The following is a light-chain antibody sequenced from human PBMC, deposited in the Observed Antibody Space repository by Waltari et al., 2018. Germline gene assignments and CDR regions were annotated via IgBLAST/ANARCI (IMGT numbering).Light chain of an antibody. J-gene: IGLJ2*01. Sequence: SYVLTQPPSVSVAPGQTARIPCEGTDLGYKRAHWYHQRPGQAPVLVLHENSDRPSGIPERISGSNSVNMATLSISRVEAGDEADYYCQVWDSRSDHVVFGGGTKLTVL. CDR1: DLGYKR. V-gene: IGLV3-21*02. CDR2: ENS. CDR3: QVWDSRSDHVV.